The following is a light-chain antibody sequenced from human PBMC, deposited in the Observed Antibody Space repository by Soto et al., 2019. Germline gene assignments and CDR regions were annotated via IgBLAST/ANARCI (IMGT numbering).Light chain of an antibody. V-gene: IGKV3-20*01. CDR1: QTLSSIY. CDR2: GAS. J-gene: IGKJ2*01. CDR3: QQYDNSLYT. Sequence: EIVLTQSPGTLSLSPGERATLSCRASQTLSSIYLAWYQQKPGQAPRLLIYGASNRATGIPDRFSGSGSGTDFTLTISRLDPEDFAVYYCQQYDNSLYTFGQGTELEIK.